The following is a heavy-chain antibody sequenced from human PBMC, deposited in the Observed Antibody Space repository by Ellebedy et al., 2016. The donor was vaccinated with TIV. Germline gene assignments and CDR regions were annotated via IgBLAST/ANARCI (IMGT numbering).Heavy chain of an antibody. V-gene: IGHV4-39*07. CDR3: ARRSPETNIDY. CDR2: INHSGST. Sequence: SETLSLXXTVSGGSVSSGSYYWSWIRQPPGKGLEWIGEINHSGSTNYNPSLKSRVTISVDTSKNQFSLRLSSVTAADTAVYYCARRSPETNIDYWGQGTRVTVSS. D-gene: IGHD2-8*01. CDR1: GGSVSSGSYY. J-gene: IGHJ4*02.